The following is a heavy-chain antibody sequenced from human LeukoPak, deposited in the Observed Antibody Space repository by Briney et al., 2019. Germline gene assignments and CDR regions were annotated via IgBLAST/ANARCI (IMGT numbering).Heavy chain of an antibody. D-gene: IGHD6-19*01. V-gene: IGHV1-2*02. CDR2: INPNSGGT. CDR1: GYTFTGYY. Sequence: ASVKVSYKASGYTFTGYYMHWVRQAPGQGLEWMGWINPNSGGTNYAQKFQGRVTMTRDTSISTAYMELSRLRSDDTAVYYCARAGIAVAKDMLDYWGQGTLVTVSS. CDR3: ARAGIAVAKDMLDY. J-gene: IGHJ4*02.